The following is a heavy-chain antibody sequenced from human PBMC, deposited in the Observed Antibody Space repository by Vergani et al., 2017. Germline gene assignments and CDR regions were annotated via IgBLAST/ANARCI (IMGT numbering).Heavy chain of an antibody. J-gene: IGHJ6*02. CDR2: IYYSGST. D-gene: IGHD2-2*01. V-gene: IGHV4-39*07. CDR3: ARVGYCSSTSCDGYGMDV. Sequence: QLQLQESGPGLVKPSETLSLTCTVSGGSISSSSYYWGWIRQPPGKGLEWIGSIYYSGSTYYNPSLKSRVTISVGTSKNQFSLKLSSVTAADTAVYYCARVGYCSSTSCDGYGMDVWGQGTTVTVSS. CDR1: GGSISSSSYY.